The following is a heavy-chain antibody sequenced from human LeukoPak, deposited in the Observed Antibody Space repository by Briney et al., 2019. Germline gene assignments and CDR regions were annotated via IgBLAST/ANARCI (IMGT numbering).Heavy chain of an antibody. J-gene: IGHJ4*02. Sequence: GSLRLSCAASGFTFSSYAMSWVRQAPGKGLEWVSAISGSGGSTYYADSVKGRFTISRDNSKNTLYLQMNSLRAEDTAVYYCAKDPDAGNGHYYFDYWGQGTLVTVSS. D-gene: IGHD2-8*01. CDR2: ISGSGGST. V-gene: IGHV3-23*01. CDR1: GFTFSSYA. CDR3: AKDPDAGNGHYYFDY.